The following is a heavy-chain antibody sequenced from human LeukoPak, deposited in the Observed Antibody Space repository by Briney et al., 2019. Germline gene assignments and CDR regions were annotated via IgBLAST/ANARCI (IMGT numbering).Heavy chain of an antibody. CDR1: GGSFSGYY. J-gene: IGHJ4*02. V-gene: IGHV4-34*01. CDR2: INHSGST. CDR3: AREHNYDILTGYTGASDY. Sequence: SETLSLTCAVYGGSFSGYYWSWIRQPPGKGLEWIGEINHSGSTDYNPSHKSRVTISVDTSKNQFSLKLSSVTAADTAVYYCAREHNYDILTGYTGASDYWGQGTLVTVSS. D-gene: IGHD3-9*01.